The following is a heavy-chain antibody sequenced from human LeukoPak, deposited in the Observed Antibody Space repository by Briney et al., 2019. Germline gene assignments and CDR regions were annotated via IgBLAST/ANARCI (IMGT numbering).Heavy chain of an antibody. CDR1: GFTFSSYA. D-gene: IGHD6-6*01. Sequence: GGSLRLSCAASGFTFSSYAMHWVRQAPGKGLEWVAVISYDGSNKYYADSVKGRFTISRDNSKNTLYLQMNSLRAEDTAVYYCARGDWYSSSRLDYWGQGTLVTVSS. CDR2: ISYDGSNK. J-gene: IGHJ4*02. V-gene: IGHV3-30-3*01. CDR3: ARGDWYSSSRLDY.